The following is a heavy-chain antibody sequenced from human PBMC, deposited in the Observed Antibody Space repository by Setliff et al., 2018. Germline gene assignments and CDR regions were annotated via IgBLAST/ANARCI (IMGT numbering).Heavy chain of an antibody. V-gene: IGHV3-23*01. D-gene: IGHD3-22*01. CDR1: GFTFSTYS. Sequence: GGSLRLSCAASGFTFSTYSMSWVRQAPGKGLEWVPAISGDSIYIYYGDSVKGRFIISRDNSKSTLFLQMGSLRAEDMSVYYCARGGTYSSGPLDYWGQGILVTVSS. CDR2: ISGDSIYI. J-gene: IGHJ4*02. CDR3: ARGGTYSSGPLDY.